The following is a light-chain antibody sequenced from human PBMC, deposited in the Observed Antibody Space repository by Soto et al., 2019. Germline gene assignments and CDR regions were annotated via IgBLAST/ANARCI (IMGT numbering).Light chain of an antibody. V-gene: IGKV3-15*01. CDR3: QQYHGCPIT. Sequence: IVMTQSPSSLSVSPGETVIISCRASQNLGTILAWYHHKPGQAPRVLISGASTMATGIPSRFSGSGSRTEFTLSITNLQSEDFAAYYCQQYHGCPITFGQGTRLEIK. J-gene: IGKJ5*01. CDR2: GAS. CDR1: QNLGTI.